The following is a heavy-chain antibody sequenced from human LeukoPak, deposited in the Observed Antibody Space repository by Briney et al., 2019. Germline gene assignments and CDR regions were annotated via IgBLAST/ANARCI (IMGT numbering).Heavy chain of an antibody. CDR3: ASPSGWYSYYGMDV. D-gene: IGHD6-19*01. J-gene: IGHJ6*02. CDR1: GGSISSPNNY. V-gene: IGHV4-39*07. CDR2: IYYTGTT. Sequence: SETLSLTCTVSGGSISSPNNYWGWIRQPPGKGLEWIGTIYYTGTTYYNPSLTSRVTMSVDTSRNQFSLKLTSVTAADTAVYYCASPSGWYSYYGMDVWGQGTTVTVSS.